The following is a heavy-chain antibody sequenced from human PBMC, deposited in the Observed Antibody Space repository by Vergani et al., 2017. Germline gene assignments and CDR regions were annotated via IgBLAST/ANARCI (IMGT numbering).Heavy chain of an antibody. J-gene: IGHJ5*02. CDR1: GFTFSSYS. D-gene: IGHD7-27*01. Sequence: EVQLVESGGGLVKPGGSLRLSCAASGFTFSSYSMNWVRQAPGKGLEWVSSISSSSSYIYYADSVKGRFTISRDNAKNSLYLQMNSLRAEDTAVYYCARILGRGNWFDPWGQGTLVTVSS. V-gene: IGHV3-21*01. CDR2: ISSSSSYI. CDR3: ARILGRGNWFDP.